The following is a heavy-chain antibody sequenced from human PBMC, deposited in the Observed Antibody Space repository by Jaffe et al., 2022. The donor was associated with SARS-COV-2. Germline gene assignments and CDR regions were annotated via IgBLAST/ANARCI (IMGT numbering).Heavy chain of an antibody. J-gene: IGHJ4*02. CDR2: IYYSGST. D-gene: IGHD2-15*01. CDR1: GGSISRYF. Sequence: QVQLQESGPGLVKPSETLSLTCTVSGGSISRYFWSWIRQPPGKGLEWIGYIYYSGSTNYNPSLKSRVTISVDTSKNQFSLDLTSVTAADTAVYYCARDSFCTSGSCYSDYWGRGALVTVSS. CDR3: ARDSFCTSGSCYSDY. V-gene: IGHV4-59*01.